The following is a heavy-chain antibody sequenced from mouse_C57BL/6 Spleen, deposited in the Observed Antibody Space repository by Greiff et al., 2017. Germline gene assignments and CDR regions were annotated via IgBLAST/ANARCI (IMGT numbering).Heavy chain of an antibody. CDR2: IYPGDGDT. Sequence: QVQLQQSGPELVKPGASVKICCKASGYAFSSSWMNWVKQRPGKGLEWIGRIYPGDGDTNYNGKFKGKATLTADKSSSTAYMQLSSLTSEDSAVYFCARDDYYYFDYWGQGTTLTVSS. D-gene: IGHD2-4*01. CDR1: GYAFSSSW. V-gene: IGHV1-82*01. CDR3: ARDDYYYFDY. J-gene: IGHJ2*01.